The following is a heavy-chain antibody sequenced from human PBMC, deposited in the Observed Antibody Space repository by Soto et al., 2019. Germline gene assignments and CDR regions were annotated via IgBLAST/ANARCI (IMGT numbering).Heavy chain of an antibody. CDR2: ISSSSSNI. D-gene: IGHD2-15*01. Sequence: EVQLVESGGGLVQPGGSLRLSCAASGFTFSSYSMNWVRQAPGKGLEWVSYISSSSSNIYYADSVKGRFTISRDNAKNSLYLQMNSLRAEDTAVYYCARAGSRYCSGGSCATLGLYWGQGTLVTVSS. V-gene: IGHV3-48*01. CDR3: ARAGSRYCSGGSCATLGLY. CDR1: GFTFSSYS. J-gene: IGHJ4*02.